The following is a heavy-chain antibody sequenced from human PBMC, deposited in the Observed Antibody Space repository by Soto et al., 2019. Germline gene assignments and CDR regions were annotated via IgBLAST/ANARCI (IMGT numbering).Heavy chain of an antibody. Sequence: QVQLVESGGGVVQPGRSLRLSCAASGFTFSSYGMHWVRQAPGKGLEWVAVISYDGSNKYYADSVKGRFTISRDNSKNPLYLQMNSLRAEDTAVYYCAKYWMELLPAIVLDAFDIWGKGTMVTVSS. CDR2: ISYDGSNK. D-gene: IGHD1-26*01. CDR3: AKYWMELLPAIVLDAFDI. CDR1: GFTFSSYG. J-gene: IGHJ3*02. V-gene: IGHV3-30*18.